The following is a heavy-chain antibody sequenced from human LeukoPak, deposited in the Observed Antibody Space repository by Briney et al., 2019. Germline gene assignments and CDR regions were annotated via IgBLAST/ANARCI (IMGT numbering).Heavy chain of an antibody. CDR1: GFTFSTFG. D-gene: IGHD1-26*01. V-gene: IGHV3-33*01. J-gene: IGHJ4*02. CDR2: IQSDGSKQ. Sequence: PGGSLRLSCATAGFTFSTFGIHWVRQTPGKGLEWAAAIQSDGSKQYYGDSVKGRFTISRDSSKNTVYLQMNSLRDEDTAVYYCARDSGIIVGATTPPDYWGQGTLVTVSS. CDR3: ARDSGIIVGATTPPDY.